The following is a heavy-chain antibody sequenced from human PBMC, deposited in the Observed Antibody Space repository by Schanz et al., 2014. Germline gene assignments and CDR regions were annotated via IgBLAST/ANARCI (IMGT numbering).Heavy chain of an antibody. CDR2: ISATSNFV. J-gene: IGHJ6*02. CDR1: GFNLRSYS. Sequence: QLVESGGGLVKPGGSLRLSCATSGFNLRSYSMNWVRQAPGVGLEWVSSISATSNFVHYAASVEGRFTVSRDNANNVMYLQMNSLRVGDTAMYYCAKIWKAHHLTGRPGWSDGMDVWGQGTTV. D-gene: IGHD3-3*01. V-gene: IGHV3-21*01. CDR3: AKIWKAHHLTGRPGWSDGMDV.